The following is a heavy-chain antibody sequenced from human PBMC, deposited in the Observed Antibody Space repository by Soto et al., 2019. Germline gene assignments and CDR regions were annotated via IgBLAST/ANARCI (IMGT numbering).Heavy chain of an antibody. J-gene: IGHJ5*02. CDR1: GFIFSSYA. V-gene: IGHV3-23*01. CDR2: ISGSGGST. CDR3: ARVVGAPNWFDP. Sequence: PGGSLRLSCAASGFIFSSYAMSWVRQAPGKGLEWVSAISGSGGSTEYAASVKGRFTISRDDSKNSLYLQMNSLKIEDTAVYYCARVVGAPNWFDPWGQGTLVTVSS. D-gene: IGHD1-26*01.